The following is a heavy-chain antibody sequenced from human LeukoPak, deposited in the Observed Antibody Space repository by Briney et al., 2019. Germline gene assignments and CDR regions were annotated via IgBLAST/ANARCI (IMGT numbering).Heavy chain of an antibody. CDR1: GFTFSSYG. J-gene: IGHJ4*02. CDR2: ISSDSSYI. CDR3: AVNHRDGYSELGY. Sequence: PGGSLRLSCAASGFTFSSYGMSWVRQAPGKGLEWVSSISSDSSYIHYADSLEGRFTISRDNANNSLCLQMNSQRAEDTAVYYCAVNHRDGYSELGYWGQGTLVTVSS. V-gene: IGHV3-21*01. D-gene: IGHD5-24*01.